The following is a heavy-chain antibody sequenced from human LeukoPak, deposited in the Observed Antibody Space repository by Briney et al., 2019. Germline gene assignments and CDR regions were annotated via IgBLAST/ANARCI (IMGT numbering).Heavy chain of an antibody. Sequence: SETLSLTCTVSGGSISSSSYYWGWIRQPPGKGLEWIGSIYYSGSTYYNPSLKSQVTISVDTSKNQFSLKLSSVTAADTAVYYCAGSTVGAAYYFDYWGQGTLVTVSS. CDR1: GGSISSSSYY. V-gene: IGHV4-39*07. J-gene: IGHJ4*02. CDR3: AGSTVGAAYYFDY. CDR2: IYYSGST. D-gene: IGHD1-26*01.